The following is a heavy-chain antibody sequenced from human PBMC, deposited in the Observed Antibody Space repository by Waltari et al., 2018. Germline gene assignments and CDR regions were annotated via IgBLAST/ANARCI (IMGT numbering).Heavy chain of an antibody. CDR2: INHSGST. J-gene: IGHJ3*02. CDR3: ARGRNGDRYYDSSGYHAFDI. CDR1: GGSFSGYY. Sequence: QVQLQQWGAGLLKPSETLSLTCAVYGGSFSGYYWSWIRQPPGKGLEWIGEINHSGSTNYNPSLKGRVTISVDTAKNQFSLKLSSVTAADTAVYYCARGRNGDRYYDSSGYHAFDIWGQGTMVTVSS. D-gene: IGHD3-22*01. V-gene: IGHV4-34*01.